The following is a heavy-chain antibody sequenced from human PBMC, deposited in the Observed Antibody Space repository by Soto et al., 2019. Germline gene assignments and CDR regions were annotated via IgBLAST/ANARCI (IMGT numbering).Heavy chain of an antibody. V-gene: IGHV4-39*01. Sequence: SETLSLTCTVSGGSISSYYWSWIRQPPGKGLEWIGSIFYSGNTFYNPSLKSRVTISVDTSKNQFSLSLSSVTAADTAVYYCARRPGNDVYYGLDLWGQGTTVTVS. CDR2: IFYSGNT. CDR3: ARRPGNDVYYGLDL. CDR1: GGSISSYY. J-gene: IGHJ6*02.